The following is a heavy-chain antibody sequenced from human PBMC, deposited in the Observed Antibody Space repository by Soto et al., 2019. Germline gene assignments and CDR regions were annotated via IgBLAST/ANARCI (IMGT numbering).Heavy chain of an antibody. CDR3: ARDPTRINAFDI. CDR1: GGTFSSYT. Sequence: SVKVSCKASGGTFSSYTISWVRQAPGQGLEWMGRIIPILGIANYAQKFQGRVTITADKSTSTAYMELSSLRSEDTAVYYCARDPTRINAFDIWGQGTMVTVSS. CDR2: IIPILGIA. J-gene: IGHJ3*02. V-gene: IGHV1-69*04.